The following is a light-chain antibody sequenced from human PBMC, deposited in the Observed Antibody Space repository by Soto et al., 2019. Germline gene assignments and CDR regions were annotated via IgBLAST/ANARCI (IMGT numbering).Light chain of an antibody. V-gene: IGKV3-20*01. CDR1: QSVTSNN. Sequence: EIELTQSPATLSLSPGARATLSCRASQSVTSNNLAWYQQKPGQAPRLLIYGASSRATGIPDRFIGSGSGTDFTLTISRLEPEDFAVYYCQQYVSSPLTFGGGAKVDIK. J-gene: IGKJ4*01. CDR3: QQYVSSPLT. CDR2: GAS.